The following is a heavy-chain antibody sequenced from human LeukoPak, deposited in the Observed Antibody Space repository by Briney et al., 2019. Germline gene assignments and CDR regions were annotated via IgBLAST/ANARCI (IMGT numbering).Heavy chain of an antibody. CDR3: AKDQGGKNWNYVFDY. V-gene: IGHV4-59*01. CDR2: IYYSGST. J-gene: IGHJ4*02. D-gene: IGHD1-7*01. Sequence: SETLSLTCTVSDSSISSYYWSWIRQPPGKGLEWIGYIYYSGSTNYNPSLKSRVTISVDTSKNQFSLKLSSVTAADTAVYYCAKDQGGKNWNYVFDYWGQGTLVTVSS. CDR1: DSSISSYY.